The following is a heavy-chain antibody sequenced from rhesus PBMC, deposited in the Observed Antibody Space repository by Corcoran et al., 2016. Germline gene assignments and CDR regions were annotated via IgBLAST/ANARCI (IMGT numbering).Heavy chain of an antibody. CDR3: ARSPLAATGKIFDY. CDR1: GGSFSSYC. V-gene: IGHV4-80*01. Sequence: QVQLQESGPGLVKPSEPLSLTCAVSGGSFSSYCWSWIRQPPGQGLAWIGEINGNRGSTNYNPSLKSRVTMSKDASKNQFSLKLSSVTATDTAVFDGARSPLAATGKIFDYWGQGVLVTVSS. CDR2: INGNRGST. D-gene: IGHD6-25*01. J-gene: IGHJ4*01.